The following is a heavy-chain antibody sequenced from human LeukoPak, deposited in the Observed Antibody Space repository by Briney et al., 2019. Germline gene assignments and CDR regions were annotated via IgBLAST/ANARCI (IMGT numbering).Heavy chain of an antibody. J-gene: IGHJ4*02. V-gene: IGHV3-13*01. Sequence: LTGGSLRLSCAASGFTFSSHDMHWVRQPTGKCLEWVSVIGTAGNTYYTDSVKGRFTISRENAKNSLYLQMDNLRAEDTAVYYCARSKSYSSGWTDFDCWGQGTLVTVSS. D-gene: IGHD6-19*01. CDR2: IGTAGNT. CDR3: ARSKSYSSGWTDFDC. CDR1: GFTFSSHD.